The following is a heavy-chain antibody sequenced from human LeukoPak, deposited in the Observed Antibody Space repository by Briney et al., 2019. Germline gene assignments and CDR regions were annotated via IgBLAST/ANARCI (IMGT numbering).Heavy chain of an antibody. CDR3: ARDKRFLDRTQRYYYYYMDV. CDR2: IYYSGST. J-gene: IGHJ6*03. Sequence: SETLSLTCAVYGGSFSGYYWSWIRQPPGKGLEWIGYIYYSGSTNYNPSLKSRVTISVDTSKNQFPLKLSSVTAADTAVYYCARDKRFLDRTQRYYYYYMDVWGKGTTVTVSS. V-gene: IGHV4-59*01. D-gene: IGHD3-3*01. CDR1: GGSFSGYY.